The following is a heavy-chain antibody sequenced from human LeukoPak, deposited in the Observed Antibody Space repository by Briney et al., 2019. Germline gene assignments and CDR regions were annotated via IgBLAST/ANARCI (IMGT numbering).Heavy chain of an antibody. V-gene: IGHV1-2*06. J-gene: IGHJ4*02. CDR3: ARAKIVVVTAAPVDY. CDR2: INPNSGGT. CDR1: GYTFTGYH. Sequence: ASVKVSCKASGYTFTGYHMHWVRQAPGQGLEWMGRINPNSGGTNYAQKFQGRVTMTRDTSISTAYMELSRLRSDDTAVYYCARAKIVVVTAAPVDYWGQGTLVTVSS. D-gene: IGHD2-21*02.